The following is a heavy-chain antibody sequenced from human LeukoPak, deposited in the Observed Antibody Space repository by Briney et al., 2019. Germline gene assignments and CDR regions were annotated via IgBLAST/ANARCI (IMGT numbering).Heavy chain of an antibody. D-gene: IGHD5-12*01. CDR2: ISSSSYT. CDR1: GFTFSDYY. Sequence: GGSLRLSCAASGFTFSDYYMSWIRQAPGKELECVSYISSSSYTNNADSVKGRFTISRDNAKNSLFLQMNSLRADDTAVYYCARGIEATRRSAGTCNYFDYWGQGILVTVSS. CDR3: ARGIEATRRSAGTCNYFDY. V-gene: IGHV3-11*06. J-gene: IGHJ4*02.